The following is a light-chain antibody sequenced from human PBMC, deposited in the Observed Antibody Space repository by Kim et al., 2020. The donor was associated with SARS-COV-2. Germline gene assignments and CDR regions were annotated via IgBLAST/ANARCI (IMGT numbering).Light chain of an antibody. V-gene: IGKV3D-7*01. CDR1: QSVSSSY. J-gene: IGKJ2*01. CDR2: GAS. Sequence: PGERVTLSCRASQSVSSSYLTWYQQKPGQAPRLLIYGASTRATSIPARFSGSGSGTDFTLTISSLQSEDLAVYHCQQYNYWYTFGQGTKLEI. CDR3: QQYNYWYT.